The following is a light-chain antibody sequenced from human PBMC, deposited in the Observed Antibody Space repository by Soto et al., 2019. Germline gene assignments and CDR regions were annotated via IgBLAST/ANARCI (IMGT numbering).Light chain of an antibody. CDR2: GAS. J-gene: IGKJ1*01. CDR1: QSVSSN. Sequence: ETVMTQSPATLSVSPGEGATLSCRASQSVSSNLAWYQQKPGQAPRLLIYGASTRATGIPARFSGSGSGADFTLTISRLGPEDIAVYYCQQYDGPPWTFGQGTKVDIK. CDR3: QQYDGPPWT. V-gene: IGKV3-15*01.